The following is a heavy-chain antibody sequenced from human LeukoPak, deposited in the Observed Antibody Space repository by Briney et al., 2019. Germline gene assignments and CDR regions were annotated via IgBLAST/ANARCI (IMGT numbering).Heavy chain of an antibody. J-gene: IGHJ4*02. D-gene: IGHD2-15*01. CDR2: IRRKTDGGTT. V-gene: IGHV3-15*01. Sequence: GGSLRLSCTVSGFTFRRAWVSWVRQAPGKGLEWVGRIRRKTDGGTTDHGAPVQGRFTISRDDSQSTVYLQMNSLKLEDTAVYLCNKATDGGRRDDYWGGGTLVSVSS. CDR1: GFTFRRAW. CDR3: NKATDGGRRDDY.